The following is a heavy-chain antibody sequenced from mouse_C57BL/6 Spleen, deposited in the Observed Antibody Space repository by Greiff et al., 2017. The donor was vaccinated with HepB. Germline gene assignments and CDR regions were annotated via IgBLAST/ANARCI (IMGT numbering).Heavy chain of an antibody. D-gene: IGHD1-1*01. CDR3: AREEITTVIFDY. CDR1: GYTFTSYW. CDR2: IHPNSGST. Sequence: QVQLKQPGAELVKPVASVKLSCKASGYTFTSYWMHWVKQRPGQGLEWIGMIHPNSGSTNYNEKFKSKATLTVDKSSSTAYMQLSSLTSEDSAVYYCAREEITTVIFDYWGQGTTLTVSS. J-gene: IGHJ2*01. V-gene: IGHV1-64*01.